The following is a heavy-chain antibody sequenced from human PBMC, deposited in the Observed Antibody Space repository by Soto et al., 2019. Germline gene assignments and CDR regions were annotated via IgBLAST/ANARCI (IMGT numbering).Heavy chain of an antibody. CDR2: INPNSRGT. J-gene: IGHJ5*02. CDR1: GYTFTDYF. Sequence: ASVKVSCKXSGYTFTDYFIHWVRQAPGQGFEWMGWINPNSRGTNYAQKFQGRVTMTRDTSNSTAYMELRGLRSDDTAVYYCARVTLKAGNWFDPWGQGTLVTVSS. CDR3: ARVTLKAGNWFDP. V-gene: IGHV1-2*02.